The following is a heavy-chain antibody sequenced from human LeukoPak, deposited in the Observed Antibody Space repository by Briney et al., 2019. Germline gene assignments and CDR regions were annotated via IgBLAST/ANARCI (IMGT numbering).Heavy chain of an antibody. CDR2: INHSGST. D-gene: IGHD3-10*01. CDR1: GGSFSGYY. Sequence: PSETLSLTCAVYGGSFSGYYWSWIRQPPGKGLERIGEINHSGSTNYNPSLKSRVTISVDTSKNQFSLKLSSVTAADTAVYYCARGQNPVWFGELLRFSWFDPWGQGPLVTVSS. CDR3: ARGQNPVWFGELLRFSWFDP. V-gene: IGHV4-34*01. J-gene: IGHJ5*02.